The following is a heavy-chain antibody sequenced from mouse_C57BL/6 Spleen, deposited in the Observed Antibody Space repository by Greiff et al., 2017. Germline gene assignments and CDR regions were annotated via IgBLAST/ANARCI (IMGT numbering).Heavy chain of an antibody. Sequence: QVQLKQPRAELVRPGSSVKLSCKASGYTFTSYWMDWVKQRPGQGLEWIGNIYPSDSETHYNQKFKNKDTLTVDKSSSTAYMQLSSLTSEDSAVYYCARGPFADWGQGTLVTVSA. V-gene: IGHV1-61*01. CDR3: ARGPFAD. CDR1: GYTFTSYW. CDR2: IYPSDSET. J-gene: IGHJ3*01.